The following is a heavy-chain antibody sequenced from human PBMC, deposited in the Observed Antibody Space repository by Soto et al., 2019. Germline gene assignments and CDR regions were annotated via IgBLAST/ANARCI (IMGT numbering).Heavy chain of an antibody. CDR2: IYPGDSET. J-gene: IGHJ3*02. CDR3: ARSVVEYRWLKWDAFDI. D-gene: IGHD5-12*01. CDR1: YC. Sequence: YCISWVRQMPGKGLYWMGIIYPGDSETRYGPSFQGQFTISADKSFSTAYLQWSSLQASDTAMYYCARSVVEYRWLKWDAFDIWGQGTMVAVSS. V-gene: IGHV5-51*01.